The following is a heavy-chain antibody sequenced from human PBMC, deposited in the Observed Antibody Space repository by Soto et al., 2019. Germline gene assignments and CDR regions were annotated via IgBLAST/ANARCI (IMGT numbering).Heavy chain of an antibody. CDR1: GGSFSGYY. V-gene: IGHV4-34*01. D-gene: IGHD6-13*01. CDR3: AREYSSSWLNWFDP. Sequence: QVQLQQWGAGLLKPSETLSLTCAVYGGSFSGYYWSWIRQPPGKGLEWIGEINHSGSTNYNPSLKSRVPISVDTSKNQFSLKLSSVTAADTAVYYCAREYSSSWLNWFDPWGQGTLVTVSS. CDR2: INHSGST. J-gene: IGHJ5*02.